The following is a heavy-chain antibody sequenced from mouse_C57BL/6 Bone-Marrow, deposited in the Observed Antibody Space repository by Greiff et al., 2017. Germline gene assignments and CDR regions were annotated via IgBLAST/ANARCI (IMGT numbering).Heavy chain of an antibody. V-gene: IGHV5-12*01. J-gene: IGHJ2*01. D-gene: IGHD2-5*01. CDR1: GFTFSDYY. Sequence: EVKVVESGGGLVQPGGSLKLSCAASGFTFSDYYMYWVRQTPEKRLEWVAYISNGGGSTYYPDTVKGRFTISRDNAKNTLYLQMSRLKSEDTAMYYCARGNYYSNFPLYWGQGTTLTVSS. CDR2: ISNGGGST. CDR3: ARGNYYSNFPLY.